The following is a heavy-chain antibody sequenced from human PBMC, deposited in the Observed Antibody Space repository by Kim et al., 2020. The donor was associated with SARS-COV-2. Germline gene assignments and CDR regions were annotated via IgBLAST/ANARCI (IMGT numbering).Heavy chain of an antibody. Sequence: YAQKLQGRVTMTTDTSTSTAYMELRSLRSDDTAVYYCARISNYYYYYMDVWGKGTTVTVSS. J-gene: IGHJ6*03. D-gene: IGHD2-2*01. V-gene: IGHV1-18*01. CDR3: ARISNYYYYYMDV.